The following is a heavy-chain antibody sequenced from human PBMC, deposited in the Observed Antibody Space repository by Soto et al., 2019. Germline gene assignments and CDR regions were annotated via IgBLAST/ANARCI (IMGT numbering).Heavy chain of an antibody. CDR3: ARRYCSDSYCSYFDY. Sequence: SETLSLTCAAYGGSFNTYYWSWIRQSPGKGLEWIGEINHSGFTNYNPSLESRVTTSVDTTKNQFSLKLRSVTAADTAIYYCARRYCSDSYCSYFDYWGRGTLVTVS. CDR1: GGSFNTYY. J-gene: IGHJ4*02. V-gene: IGHV4-34*01. D-gene: IGHD2-15*01. CDR2: INHSGFT.